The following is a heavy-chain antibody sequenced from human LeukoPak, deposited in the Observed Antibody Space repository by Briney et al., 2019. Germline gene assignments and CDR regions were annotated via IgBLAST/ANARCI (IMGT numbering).Heavy chain of an antibody. J-gene: IGHJ4*02. CDR1: GGTFSSYA. CDR2: IIPIFGTA. CDR3: ARYSEGGNNFDY. Sequence: SVKVSCKASGGTFSSYAISWVRQAPGQGLEWMGGIIPIFGTANYAQKFQGGVTITADESTSTAYMELSSLRSEDTAVYYCARYSEGGNNFDYWGQGTLVTVSS. V-gene: IGHV1-69*13. D-gene: IGHD1/OR15-1a*01.